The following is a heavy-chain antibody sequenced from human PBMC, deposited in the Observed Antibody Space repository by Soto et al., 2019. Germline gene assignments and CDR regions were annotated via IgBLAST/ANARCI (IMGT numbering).Heavy chain of an antibody. V-gene: IGHV4-59*01. CDR1: GVSLNNFF. Sequence: QVQLQESGPGLVRPSETLSLTCTVSGVSLNNFFWSWIRQTPGKGLDWIGYVSQGGTASYLSQGATTGYNPSLESRATISLDLPKNQFSLRLTSVTAADTAVYYCARDRGGITVSSKPLGEWFDPWGQGTLVTVSS. J-gene: IGHJ5*02. D-gene: IGHD3-16*01. CDR3: ARDRGGITVSSKPLGEWFDP. CDR2: VSQGGTASYLSQGATT.